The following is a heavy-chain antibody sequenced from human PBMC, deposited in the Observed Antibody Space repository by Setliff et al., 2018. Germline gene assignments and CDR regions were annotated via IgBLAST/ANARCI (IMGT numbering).Heavy chain of an antibody. D-gene: IGHD4-17*01. CDR1: GFPFSIYS. CDR3: ARLRKDYGDYYYFDY. Sequence: GGSLRLSCAASGFPFSIYSMHWVRQAPGKGLEWVSSISDSSFHIYYADSVKGRFTISRDNAKNSLYLQMNSLRAEDTAVYYCARLRKDYGDYYYFDYWGQGTLVTVSS. V-gene: IGHV3-21*01. J-gene: IGHJ4*02. CDR2: ISDSSFHI.